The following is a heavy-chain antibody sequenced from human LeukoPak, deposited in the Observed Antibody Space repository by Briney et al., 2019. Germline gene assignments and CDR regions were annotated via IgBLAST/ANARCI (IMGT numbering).Heavy chain of an antibody. D-gene: IGHD2-2*01. CDR3: ATGERVVPAASYYFDY. CDR2: FDPEDGET. Sequence: ASVKVSCKVSGYTLTELSMHWVRQAPGKGLEWMGGFDPEDGETIYAQKFHGRVTMTEDTSTDTAYMELSSLRSEDTAVYYCATGERVVPAASYYFDYWGQGTLVTVSS. J-gene: IGHJ4*02. CDR1: GYTLTELS. V-gene: IGHV1-24*01.